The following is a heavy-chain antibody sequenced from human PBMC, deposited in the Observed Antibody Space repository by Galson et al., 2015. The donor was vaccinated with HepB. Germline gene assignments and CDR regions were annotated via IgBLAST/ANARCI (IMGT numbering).Heavy chain of an antibody. Sequence: TLSLTCTVSGGSISSGGYYWSWIRQHPGKGLEWIGYIYYSGTTYFNPSLKSRVFISIDTSENQFSLKLNSMRAADTPVYYCARSQSDSSGSYFYIGAWGKGTTATVSS. V-gene: IGHV4-31*03. J-gene: IGHJ6*03. D-gene: IGHD3-3*01. CDR2: IYYSGTT. CDR3: ARSQSDSSGSYFYIGA. CDR1: GGSISSGGYY.